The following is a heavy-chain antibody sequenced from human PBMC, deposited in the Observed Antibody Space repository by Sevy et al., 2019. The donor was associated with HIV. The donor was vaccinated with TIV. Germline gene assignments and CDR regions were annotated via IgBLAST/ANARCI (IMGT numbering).Heavy chain of an antibody. J-gene: IGHJ6*02. Sequence: GGSLRLSCAASGFTFINYGMYWVRQAPGKGLEWVAFVSSDESNKYYVESVKGRFTISRDNSKNTLYLQMTSLRPEDRAVYYCARDAQRLPLGELSRIPSARGGMDVWGQGTAVTVSS. D-gene: IGHD3-16*02. CDR2: VSSDESNK. V-gene: IGHV3-33*07. CDR1: GFTFINYG. CDR3: ARDAQRLPLGELSRIPSARGGMDV.